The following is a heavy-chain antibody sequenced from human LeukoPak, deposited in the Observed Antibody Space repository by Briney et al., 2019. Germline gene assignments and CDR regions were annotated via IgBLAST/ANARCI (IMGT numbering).Heavy chain of an antibody. V-gene: IGHV4-59*12. D-gene: IGHD1-26*01. CDR2: IYYSGST. CDR1: GGSISSYY. J-gene: IGHJ3*02. CDR3: ARAMVGAMGIDAFDI. Sequence: PSETLSLTCTVSGGSISSYYWSWIRQPPGKGLEWIGYIYYSGSTNYNPSLKSRVTISVDKSKDQFSLKLSSVTAADTAVYYCARAMVGAMGIDAFDIWGQGTMVTVSS.